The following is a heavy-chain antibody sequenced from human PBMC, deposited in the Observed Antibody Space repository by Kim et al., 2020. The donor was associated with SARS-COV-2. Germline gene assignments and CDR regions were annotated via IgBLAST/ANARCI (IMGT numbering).Heavy chain of an antibody. J-gene: IGHJ4*02. V-gene: IGHV3-64D*09. D-gene: IGHD3-9*01. Sequence: GGSLRLSCSASGFTFGGYAMHWVRQATGKGLEFVSAINTNGGTTHYADSLKDRFTISRDNSKNTLNLQMNSLKPEDTAVYYCVGEESATGSYDYWGQGTLVTVSS. CDR1: GFTFGGYA. CDR3: VGEESATGSYDY. CDR2: INTNGGTT.